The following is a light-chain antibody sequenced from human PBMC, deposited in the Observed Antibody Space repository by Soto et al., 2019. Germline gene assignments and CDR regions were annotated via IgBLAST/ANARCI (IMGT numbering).Light chain of an antibody. J-gene: IGKJ1*01. CDR2: KAS. V-gene: IGKV1-5*03. Sequence: DSQITQYQSTLSASVGDRVTITCRASQSISSWLAWYQQKPGKAPKLLIYKASNLERGVPSRFSGSGSGTEFTLTIFSLQPDDFETYFSQRYDTHGTPVQGTKVDSK. CDR1: QSISSW. CDR3: QRYDTHGT.